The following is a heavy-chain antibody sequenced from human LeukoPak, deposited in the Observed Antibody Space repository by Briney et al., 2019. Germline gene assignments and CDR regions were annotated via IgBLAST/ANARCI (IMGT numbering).Heavy chain of an antibody. Sequence: PSEPLSLTCTVSGGPISSYYWSWIWQPPGKGLDGIGYIYYGGSTNYNPSLKSRVTISVDAAKNQCSLRLSSVTAADTAVYYCARGGYGVHGGDFDYWGQGTLVTVSS. J-gene: IGHJ4*02. CDR3: ARGGYGVHGGDFDY. D-gene: IGHD4-17*01. V-gene: IGHV4-59*08. CDR1: GGPISSYY. CDR2: IYYGGST.